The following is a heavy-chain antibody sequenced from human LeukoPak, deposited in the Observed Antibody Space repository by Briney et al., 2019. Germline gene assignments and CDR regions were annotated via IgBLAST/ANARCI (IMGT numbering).Heavy chain of an antibody. CDR1: GFTFSSYS. CDR3: ARAIVLIAARDVDY. D-gene: IGHD6-6*01. CDR2: ISSSSSYI. J-gene: IGHJ4*02. Sequence: GGSLRLSCAASGFTFSSYSMNWVRQAPGEGLEWVSSISSSSSYIYYADSVKGRFTISRDNAKNSLYLQMNSLRAEDTAVYYCARAIVLIAARDVDYWGQGTLVTVSS. V-gene: IGHV3-21*01.